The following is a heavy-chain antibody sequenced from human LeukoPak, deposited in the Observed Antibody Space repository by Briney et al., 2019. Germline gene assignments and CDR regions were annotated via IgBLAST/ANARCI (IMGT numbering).Heavy chain of an antibody. V-gene: IGHV3-23*01. Sequence: PGGSLRLSCAASGFTFSSYAMSWVRQAPGKGLEWVSAISGGGGSTYYADSVKGRFTISRDNSKNTLYLQMNSLRAEDTAVYYCAKARQGDIVVVVAAIPFDYWGQGTLVTVSS. CDR2: ISGGGGST. CDR3: AKARQGDIVVVVAAIPFDY. CDR1: GFTFSSYA. D-gene: IGHD2-15*01. J-gene: IGHJ4*02.